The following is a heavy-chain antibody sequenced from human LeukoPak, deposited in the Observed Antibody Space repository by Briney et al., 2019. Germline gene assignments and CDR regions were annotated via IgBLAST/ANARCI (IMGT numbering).Heavy chain of an antibody. Sequence: SETLSLTCTVSGGSISSYYWSWIRQPPGKGLEWIGYIYYSGSTNYNPSLKSRVTISVDTSKNQFSLKLSSVTAADTAVYYCARLNYYGSGRSFDYWGQGTLVTVSS. CDR1: GGSISSYY. D-gene: IGHD3-10*01. CDR3: ARLNYYGSGRSFDY. CDR2: IYYSGST. J-gene: IGHJ4*02. V-gene: IGHV4-59*08.